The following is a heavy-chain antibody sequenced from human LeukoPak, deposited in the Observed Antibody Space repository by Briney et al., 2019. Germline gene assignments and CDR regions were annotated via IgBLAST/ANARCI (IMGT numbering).Heavy chain of an antibody. CDR1: GFTFSSYA. Sequence: GGSLRLSCAASGFTFSSYALSWVRQAPGKGLEWVSAISGSGGSTYYADSVKGRFTISRDNSKNTLYLQMNSLRAEDTAVYYCARERLYYYDSSGSLDIWGQGTMVTVSS. CDR2: ISGSGGST. CDR3: ARERLYYYDSSGSLDI. V-gene: IGHV3-23*01. D-gene: IGHD3-22*01. J-gene: IGHJ3*02.